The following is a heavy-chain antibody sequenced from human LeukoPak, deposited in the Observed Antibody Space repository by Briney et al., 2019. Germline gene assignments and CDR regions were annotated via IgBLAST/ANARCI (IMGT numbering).Heavy chain of an antibody. Sequence: SGTLSLTCAVSGGSISSSNWWSWVRQPPGKGLEGIGEIYHSGSTNYNPSPKSRVTISVDTSKNQFSLKLSSVTAADTAVYYCARTGPAAISSPYNWFDPWGQGTLVTVSS. CDR3: ARTGPAAISSPYNWFDP. CDR1: GGSISSSNW. CDR2: IYHSGST. J-gene: IGHJ5*02. V-gene: IGHV4-4*02. D-gene: IGHD2-2*02.